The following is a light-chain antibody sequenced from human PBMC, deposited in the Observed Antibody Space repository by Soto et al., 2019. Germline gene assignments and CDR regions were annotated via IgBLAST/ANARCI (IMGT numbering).Light chain of an antibody. Sequence: DIQLTQSPSFLSASVGDRVTITCRASQGISSYLAWYQQKPGKAPKLLMYAASNLQSGGTSRFSGSGSGTKFSLTISSLQPEYFATYYCQQLKSYPQTFGQGTKEDIK. V-gene: IGKV1-9*01. J-gene: IGKJ1*01. CDR3: QQLKSYPQT. CDR1: QGISSY. CDR2: AAS.